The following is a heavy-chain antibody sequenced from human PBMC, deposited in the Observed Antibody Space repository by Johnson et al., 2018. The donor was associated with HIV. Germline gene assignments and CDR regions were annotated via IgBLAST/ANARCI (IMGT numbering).Heavy chain of an antibody. V-gene: IGHV3-20*04. D-gene: IGHD6-13*01. CDR1: GFTFDDYG. J-gene: IGHJ3*02. Sequence: VQLVESGGGVVRPGGSLRLSCAASGFTFDDYGMSWVRQAPVKGLEWVSAINWNSGSIGYADSVKGRFTISRDNAKNSLYLQMNSLRAEDTALYYCAKDMGSSWYDPWDAFDIWGQGTVVTVSS. CDR2: INWNSGSI. CDR3: AKDMGSSWYDPWDAFDI.